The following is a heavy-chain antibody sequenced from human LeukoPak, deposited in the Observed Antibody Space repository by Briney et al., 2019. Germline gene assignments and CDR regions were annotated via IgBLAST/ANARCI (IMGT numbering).Heavy chain of an antibody. CDR3: ARVLMVRGVIFGY. D-gene: IGHD3-10*01. CDR1: GFTFSDYY. J-gene: IGHJ4*02. V-gene: IGHV3-11*05. CDR2: ISSSSSYT. Sequence: GGSLRLSCAASGFTFSDYYMSWIRPAPGKGLEWVSYISSSSSYTNYADSVKGRFTISRDNAKNSLYLQMNSLRAEDTAVYYCARVLMVRGVIFGYWGQGTLVTVSS.